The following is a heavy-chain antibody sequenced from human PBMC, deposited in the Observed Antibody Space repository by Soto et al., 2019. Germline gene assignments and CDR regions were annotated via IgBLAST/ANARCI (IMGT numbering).Heavy chain of an antibody. Sequence: SETLSLTCSVSGDAISNFYWSWIRQTPGRGLEWIGCVHESGSTDYNPSLKGRVTISLHTSKRQFSLSLRSATAAPTATYYCARGTRALITSFFAYWGQGIPVTVSS. J-gene: IGHJ4*01. CDR3: ARGTRALITSFFAY. CDR2: VHESGST. CDR1: GDAISNFY. D-gene: IGHD1-20*01. V-gene: IGHV4-59*03.